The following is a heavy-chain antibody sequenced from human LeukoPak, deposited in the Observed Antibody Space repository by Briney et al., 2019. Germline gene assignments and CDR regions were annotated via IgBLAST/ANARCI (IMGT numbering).Heavy chain of an antibody. D-gene: IGHD2-15*01. J-gene: IGHJ3*02. V-gene: IGHV3-9*01. Sequence: PGGSLRLSCAASGFTFDDYAMHWVRQAPGKGLEWVSGISWNSGSIGYADSVKGRFTISRDNAKNSLYLQMNSLRAEDTAVYYCARRGMVAAGAFDIWGQGTMVTVSS. CDR3: ARRGMVAAGAFDI. CDR2: ISWNSGSI. CDR1: GFTFDDYA.